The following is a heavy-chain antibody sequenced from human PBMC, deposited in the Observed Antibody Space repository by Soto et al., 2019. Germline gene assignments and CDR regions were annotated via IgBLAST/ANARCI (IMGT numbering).Heavy chain of an antibody. Sequence: EVLLLQSGGGLVQPGGSLRLSCAASGVTFGDYAMTWVRQAPGKGLEWVSDISDGDGDTHYADSVKGRFTTSRDNSKNTLYLQMSSLRAEDAAVYYCAKGRTYFAFWGHGTLVTVSS. J-gene: IGHJ4*01. CDR1: GVTFGDYA. CDR2: ISDGDGDT. CDR3: AKGRTYFAF. V-gene: IGHV3-23*01.